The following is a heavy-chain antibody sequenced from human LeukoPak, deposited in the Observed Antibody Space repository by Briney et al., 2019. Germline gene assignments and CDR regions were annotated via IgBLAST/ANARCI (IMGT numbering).Heavy chain of an antibody. CDR1: GFTFSDYY. J-gene: IGHJ4*02. Sequence: GGSLRLSCAASGFTFSDYYMSWIRQAPGKGLEWVSSISSSSSYIYYADSVKGRFTISRDNAKNSLYLQMNSLRAEDTAVYYCARWLPGVRGGFKKGFVDYWGQGTLVTVSS. CDR3: ARWLPGVRGGFKKGFVDY. CDR2: ISSSSSYI. D-gene: IGHD3-10*02. V-gene: IGHV3-11*06.